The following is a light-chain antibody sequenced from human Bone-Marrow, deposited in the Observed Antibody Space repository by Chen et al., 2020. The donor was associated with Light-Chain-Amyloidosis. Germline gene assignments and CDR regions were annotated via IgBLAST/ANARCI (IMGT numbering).Light chain of an antibody. CDR3: SSFTSSSSYV. CDR1: SGDVGPYNY. V-gene: IGLV2-14*01. Sequence: QSALTQPASVSGSPGQSITISCTGTSGDVGPYNYVSWDQQHPGKAPKVMIYAVSNRPSGVSHRFSGSKSGNTASLTISGLQAEDEADYYCSSFTSSSSYVFGPGTKVTVL. CDR2: AVS. J-gene: IGLJ1*01.